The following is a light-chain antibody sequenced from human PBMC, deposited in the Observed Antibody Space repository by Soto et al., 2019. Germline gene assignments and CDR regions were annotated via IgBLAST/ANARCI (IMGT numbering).Light chain of an antibody. CDR2: ATS. Sequence: EIGMTHSPATPSVSPGERASLSCRCSQSVSSNLAWYRQKPGQTPRLLIYATSTRATGIPARFSGSGSGTEFTLTLSSLQSEDFAVYYCQHYNNWPLTFGGGAKVDI. V-gene: IGKV3-15*01. CDR1: QSVSSN. CDR3: QHYNNWPLT. J-gene: IGKJ4*01.